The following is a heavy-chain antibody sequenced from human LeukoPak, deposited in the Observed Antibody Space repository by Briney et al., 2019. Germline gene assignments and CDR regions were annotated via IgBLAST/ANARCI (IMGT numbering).Heavy chain of an antibody. J-gene: IGHJ4*02. CDR1: GYTFTSYY. Sequence: ASVKVSCKASGYTFTSYYMHWVRQAPGQGLELMGFINPNSDDTNNAQTFQGRDTMTRDTSITTPYMELSDLRSDDSAVYYCSKDDEGVLVSWGQGTLVTVSS. D-gene: IGHD3-3*01. CDR3: SKDDEGVLVS. V-gene: IGHV1-2*02. CDR2: INPNSDDT.